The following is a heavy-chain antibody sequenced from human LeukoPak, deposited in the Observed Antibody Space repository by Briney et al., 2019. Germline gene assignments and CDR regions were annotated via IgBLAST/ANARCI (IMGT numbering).Heavy chain of an antibody. CDR2: ISDTGVTT. Sequence: GGSLRLSCIASGFTFNTHSMTWVRQAPGKGLEWVSAISDTGVTTYYIDSVKGRFTISRDNSKNTLYLQMNSLRAEDTALYYCAKDWGDYGGLDAFDIWGQGTMVTVSS. CDR3: AKDWGDYGGLDAFDI. CDR1: GFTFNTHS. D-gene: IGHD4-23*01. J-gene: IGHJ3*02. V-gene: IGHV3-23*01.